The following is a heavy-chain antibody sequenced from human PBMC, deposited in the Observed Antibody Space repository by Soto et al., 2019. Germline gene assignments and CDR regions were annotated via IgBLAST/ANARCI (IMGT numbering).Heavy chain of an antibody. J-gene: IGHJ5*02. V-gene: IGHV4-38-2*01. CDR3: ARVGPWVPYYYDSSPYTFENWFDP. Sequence: QVQLQESGPGLVKASETLSLTCAVSGYSISSGYYWGWLRQPPGKGLEWIGSIYYGGSTYYNPSLNSRVTLSIDMTNNHVSLILNSVTAADTAVYYCARVGPWVPYYYDSSPYTFENWFDPWGQGTLVTVSS. CDR2: IYYGGST. CDR1: GYSISSGYY. D-gene: IGHD3-22*01.